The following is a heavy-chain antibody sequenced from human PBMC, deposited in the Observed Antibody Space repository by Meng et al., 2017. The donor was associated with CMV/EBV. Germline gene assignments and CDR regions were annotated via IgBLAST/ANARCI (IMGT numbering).Heavy chain of an antibody. D-gene: IGHD6-13*01. J-gene: IGHJ4*02. V-gene: IGHV1-69*10. Sequence: SVKVSCKASGGTFSSYAISWVRQAPGQGLEWMGGIIPILGIANYAQKFQGRVTITADKSTSTAYMELSRLRSDDTAVYYCARDIRSRIAAAGTPPGYWGQGTLVTVSS. CDR1: GGTFSSYA. CDR2: IIPILGIA. CDR3: ARDIRSRIAAAGTPPGY.